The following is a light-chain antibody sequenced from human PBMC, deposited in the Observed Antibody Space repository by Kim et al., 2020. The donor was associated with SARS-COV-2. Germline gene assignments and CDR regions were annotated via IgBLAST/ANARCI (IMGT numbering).Light chain of an antibody. Sequence: EIILTQSPATLSLSPGETATLSCRASQSFRSALAWYQQKPGQAPRLLIYSASTRATGVPARFTGSGSGTEFTLTITNLQSEDFAVYYCQQYQRWLTFGGGTKVEMK. CDR1: QSFRSA. CDR2: SAS. V-gene: IGKV3-15*01. J-gene: IGKJ4*02. CDR3: QQYQRWLT.